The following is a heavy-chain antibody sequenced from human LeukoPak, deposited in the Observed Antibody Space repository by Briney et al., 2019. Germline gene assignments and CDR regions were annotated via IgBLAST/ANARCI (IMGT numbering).Heavy chain of an antibody. D-gene: IGHD5-12*01. V-gene: IGHV3-30-3*01. CDR2: ISYDGSNK. J-gene: IGHJ6*02. Sequence: PGGSLRLSCAASGFTFSSYAMHWVRQAPGKGLERVAVISYDGSNKYYADSVKGRFTISRDNSKNTLYLQMNSLRAEDTAVYYCAKVGGGYSPGMDVWGQGTTVTVSS. CDR1: GFTFSSYA. CDR3: AKVGGGYSPGMDV.